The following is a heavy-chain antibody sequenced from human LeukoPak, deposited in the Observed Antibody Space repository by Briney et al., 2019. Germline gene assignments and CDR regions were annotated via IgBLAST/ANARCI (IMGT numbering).Heavy chain of an antibody. CDR3: ARRYYDILTGYLHHYFDY. CDR2: MSSDGGDI. J-gene: IGHJ4*02. D-gene: IGHD3-9*01. V-gene: IGHV3-30*03. CDR1: GFTFSRYG. Sequence: GGSLRLSCAASGFTFSRYGMHWVRQAPGKGLEWLAVMSSDGGDIYYADSVKGRFTISRDNSKNTLYLQMNSLRAEDTAVYYCARRYYDILTGYLHHYFDYWGQGTLVTVSS.